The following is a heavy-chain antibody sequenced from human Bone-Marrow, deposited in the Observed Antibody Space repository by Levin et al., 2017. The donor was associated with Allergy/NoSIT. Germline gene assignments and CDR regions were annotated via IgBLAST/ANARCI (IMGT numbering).Heavy chain of an antibody. CDR1: GFSFNSYA. V-gene: IGHV3-23*01. CDR3: AKHSTSGWPNVFDY. CDR2: ISNGGATT. J-gene: IGHJ4*02. D-gene: IGHD6-19*01. Sequence: PGGSLRLSCAASGFSFNSYAMGWVRQAPGKGLEWVSAISNGGATTYYADSVKGRFSISRDNSRDTLYLQMHSLRAEDTAVYYCAKHSTSGWPNVFDYWGQGTLVTVSS.